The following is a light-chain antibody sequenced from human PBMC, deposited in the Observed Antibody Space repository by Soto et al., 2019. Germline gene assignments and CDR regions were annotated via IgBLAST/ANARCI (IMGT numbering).Light chain of an antibody. J-gene: IGKJ5*01. V-gene: IGKV2-28*01. CDR3: MQALQGLT. Sequence: EIVMTQSPLTLPVTPGEPASISCRSSQSLLYNNTYNYLDWYVQKPGQSPQLLIYFGSNRAPGVPDRFSGSGSGTDFTLKINRVEVEDVGTYYCMQALQGLTFGQGTRLEIK. CDR1: QSLLYNNTYNY. CDR2: FGS.